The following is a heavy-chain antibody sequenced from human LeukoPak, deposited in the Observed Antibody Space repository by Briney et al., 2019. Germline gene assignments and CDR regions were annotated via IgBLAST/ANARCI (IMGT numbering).Heavy chain of an antibody. CDR1: GFTFSSYG. J-gene: IGHJ4*02. V-gene: IGHV3-23*01. Sequence: GGSLRLSCAASGFTFSSYGMSWVRQAPGKGLEWVSAISGSGGSTYYADSVKGRFTISRDNAKNSLYLQMNSLRAEDTAVYYCARVPLYSSGWYYFDYWGQGTLVTVSS. CDR3: ARVPLYSSGWYYFDY. D-gene: IGHD6-19*01. CDR2: ISGSGGST.